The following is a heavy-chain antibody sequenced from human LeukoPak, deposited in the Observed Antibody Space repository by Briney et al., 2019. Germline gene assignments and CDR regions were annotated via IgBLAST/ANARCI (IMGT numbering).Heavy chain of an antibody. CDR3: ARDRYSSSSFDY. CDR2: INWNGGST. Sequence: GGSLRLSCAASGFTFSSYGMHWVRQAPGKGLEWVSGINWNGGSTGYADSVKGRFTISRDNAKNSLYLQMNSLRAEATALYYCARDRYSSSSFDYWGQGTLVTVSS. J-gene: IGHJ4*02. D-gene: IGHD6-6*01. V-gene: IGHV3-20*04. CDR1: GFTFSSYG.